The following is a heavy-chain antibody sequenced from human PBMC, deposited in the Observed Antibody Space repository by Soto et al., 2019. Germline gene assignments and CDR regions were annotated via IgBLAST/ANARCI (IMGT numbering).Heavy chain of an antibody. CDR3: ARDFRVSEHAFDI. V-gene: IGHV1-69*13. D-gene: IGHD6-6*01. J-gene: IGHJ3*02. Sequence: GASVKVSCKASGGTFSSYAISWVQQAPGQGLEWMGGIIPIFGTANYAQKFQGRVTITADESTSTAYMELSSLRSEDTAVYYCARDFRVSEHAFDIWGQGTMVTVSS. CDR1: GGTFSSYA. CDR2: IIPIFGTA.